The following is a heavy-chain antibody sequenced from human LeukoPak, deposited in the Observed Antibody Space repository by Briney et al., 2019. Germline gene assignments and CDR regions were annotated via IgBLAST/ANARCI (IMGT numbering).Heavy chain of an antibody. J-gene: IGHJ5*02. CDR3: ARGNRITMLVVVITGWFDP. D-gene: IGHD3-22*01. V-gene: IGHV4-34*01. Sequence: PSETLSLTCAVYIGPFSGYYWSGIRHPPGKGLEWIGEINHSGSTNYNPSLKSRVTISVDTSKNQFSLKLSSVTAPDTAVYYCARGNRITMLVVVITGWFDPWGQGTLVTVSS. CDR1: IGPFSGYY. CDR2: INHSGST.